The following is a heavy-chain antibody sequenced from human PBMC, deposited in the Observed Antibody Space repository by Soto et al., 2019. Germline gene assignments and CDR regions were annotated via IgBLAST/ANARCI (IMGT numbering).Heavy chain of an antibody. V-gene: IGHV4-4*02. CDR2: IYHSGST. Sequence: SETLSLTCAVSGDSISSNYWWSWVRQPPGKGLEWIGEIYHSGSTNYNPSLKSRVTISVDKSKNQFSLKLSSVTAADTAVYYCARKTMVPAANWFDPWGQGTLVTVS. D-gene: IGHD2-2*01. CDR3: ARKTMVPAANWFDP. CDR1: GDSISSNYW. J-gene: IGHJ5*02.